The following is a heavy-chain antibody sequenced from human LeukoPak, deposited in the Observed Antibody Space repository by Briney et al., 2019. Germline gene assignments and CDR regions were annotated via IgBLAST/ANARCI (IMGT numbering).Heavy chain of an antibody. CDR2: ISYDGSNK. J-gene: IGHJ4*02. CDR1: GGTFSSYA. D-gene: IGHD2-15*01. Sequence: SCKASGGTFSSYAMHWVRQAPGKGLEWVAVISYDGSNKYYADSVKGRFTISRDNSKNTLYLQMNSLRAEDTAVYYCARDLRYCSGGSCYSGFDYWGQGTLVTVSS. CDR3: ARDLRYCSGGSCYSGFDY. V-gene: IGHV3-30-3*01.